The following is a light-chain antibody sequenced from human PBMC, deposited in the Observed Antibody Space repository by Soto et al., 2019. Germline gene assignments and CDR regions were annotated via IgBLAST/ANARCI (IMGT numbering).Light chain of an antibody. V-gene: IGKV4-1*01. J-gene: IGKJ2*01. Sequence: DIVMTQSPDSLAVSLGERATINCKSSQSVLHTSNNKNYLAWYQQKPGQPPKLLIYWASTRQSGVPDRFSGSESGTDFTLTISSLQAEDVAVYYCQHYYNPPYTFGQGTKLEIK. CDR1: QSVLHTSNNKNY. CDR2: WAS. CDR3: QHYYNPPYT.